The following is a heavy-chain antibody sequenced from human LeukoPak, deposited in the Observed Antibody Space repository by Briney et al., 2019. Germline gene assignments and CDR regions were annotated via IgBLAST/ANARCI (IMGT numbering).Heavy chain of an antibody. Sequence: GGSLRLSCAASGFTFSSYAMSWVRQAPGKWLEWVSAISGNGGSTYYADSVKGRFTISRDNSKNTLYLQMNSLRAEDTAVYYCAKAMGAGTPPWGPYYYYYYYMDVWGKGTTVTVSS. CDR1: GFTFSSYA. V-gene: IGHV3-23*01. D-gene: IGHD1-1*01. CDR2: ISGNGGST. J-gene: IGHJ6*03. CDR3: AKAMGAGTPPWGPYYYYYYYMDV.